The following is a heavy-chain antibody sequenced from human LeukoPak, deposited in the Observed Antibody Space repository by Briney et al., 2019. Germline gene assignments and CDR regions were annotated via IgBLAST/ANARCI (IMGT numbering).Heavy chain of an antibody. V-gene: IGHV3-7*03. CDR3: VSASPAGDF. CDR2: IKQDGSEK. J-gene: IGHJ4*02. Sequence: GGSLRLSCAASGFTFSSSWMSWARQAPGKGLEWVANIKQDGSEKSYVDSVKGRSTISRDNSKNMLYLQMNSLRVEDTVVYYCVSASPAGDFWGQGTLVTVSS. CDR1: GFTFSSSW.